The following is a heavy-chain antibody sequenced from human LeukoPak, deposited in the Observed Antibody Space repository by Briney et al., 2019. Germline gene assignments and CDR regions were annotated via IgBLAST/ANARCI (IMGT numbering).Heavy chain of an antibody. J-gene: IGHJ4*02. D-gene: IGHD1-26*01. CDR1: GFTFRSHG. CDR2: ISWNSGSI. V-gene: IGHV3-9*01. CDR3: AKDSYSGSYYTFDY. Sequence: PGGSLRLSCAASGFTFRSHGMHWVRQAPGKGLEWVSGISWNSGSIGYADSVKGRFTISRDNAKNSLYLQMNSLRAEDTALYYCAKDSYSGSYYTFDYWGQGTLVTVSS.